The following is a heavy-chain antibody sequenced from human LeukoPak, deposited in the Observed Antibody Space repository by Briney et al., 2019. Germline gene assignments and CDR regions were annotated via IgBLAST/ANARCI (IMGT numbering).Heavy chain of an antibody. CDR1: GFTFSTYG. Sequence: PGGSLRLSCAASGFTFSTYGMHWVRQAPGKGLVWVSRINSDGSSTSYADSVKGRFTISRDNAKNTLYLQMNSLRAEDTAVYYCARGPLGYDILTGYYGFDYWGQGTLVTVSS. D-gene: IGHD3-9*01. V-gene: IGHV3-74*01. CDR2: INSDGSST. CDR3: ARGPLGYDILTGYYGFDY. J-gene: IGHJ4*02.